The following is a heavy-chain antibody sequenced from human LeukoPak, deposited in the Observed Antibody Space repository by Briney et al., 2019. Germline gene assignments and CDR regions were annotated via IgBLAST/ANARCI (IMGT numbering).Heavy chain of an antibody. Sequence: GGSLRLSCAASGFTFSSYGMHWVRQAPGKGLEWVAVKSYDGSNKYYADSVKGRFTISRDNSKNTLYLQMNSLRAEDTAVYYCAKDLDILTGYLVDYWGQGTLVTVSS. V-gene: IGHV3-30*18. CDR1: GFTFSSYG. CDR2: KSYDGSNK. CDR3: AKDLDILTGYLVDY. J-gene: IGHJ4*02. D-gene: IGHD3-9*01.